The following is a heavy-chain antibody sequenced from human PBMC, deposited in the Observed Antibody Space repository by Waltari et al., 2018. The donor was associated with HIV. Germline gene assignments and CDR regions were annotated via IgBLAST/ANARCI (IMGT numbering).Heavy chain of an antibody. Sequence: EVQLVESGGGLVQPGGSLRLSCAASGFTFSSYSMNWVRQAPGKGLEWVSDISSSSSTIYYADSVKGRFTISRDNAKNSLYLQMNSLRDEDTAVYYCAGGLMTTSPTWGQGTLVTVSS. CDR3: AGGLMTTSPT. V-gene: IGHV3-48*02. CDR1: GFTFSSYS. J-gene: IGHJ5*02. CDR2: ISSSSSTI. D-gene: IGHD4-17*01.